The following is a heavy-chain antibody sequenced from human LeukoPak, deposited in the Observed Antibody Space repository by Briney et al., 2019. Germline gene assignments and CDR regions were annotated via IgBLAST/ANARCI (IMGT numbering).Heavy chain of an antibody. Sequence: PSETLSLTCTVSGGSISSYYWSWIRQPPGKGLEWIGYIYYSGSTNYNPSLKSRVTISVDTSKNQFSLKLSSVTAADTAVYYCARSCGGDCPFDYWGQGTLVTVPS. CDR3: ARSCGGDCPFDY. D-gene: IGHD2-21*01. V-gene: IGHV4-59*01. J-gene: IGHJ4*02. CDR1: GGSISSYY. CDR2: IYYSGST.